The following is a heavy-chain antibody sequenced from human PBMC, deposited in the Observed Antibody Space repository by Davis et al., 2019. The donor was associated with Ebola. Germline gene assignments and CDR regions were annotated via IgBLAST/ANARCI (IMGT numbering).Heavy chain of an antibody. V-gene: IGHV3-48*03. CDR2: VGGGGYTK. D-gene: IGHD4/OR15-4a*01. Sequence: GGSLRLSCAASTSTFDDWSMNWVRQAPGKGLEWVSSVGGGGYTKAYADSVKGRFTISRDNAKKSLFLEMKSLRVEDTGVYYCAGVSGDYGGVDVFDMWGQGTLVTVSS. J-gene: IGHJ3*02. CDR3: AGVSGDYGGVDVFDM. CDR1: TSTFDDWS.